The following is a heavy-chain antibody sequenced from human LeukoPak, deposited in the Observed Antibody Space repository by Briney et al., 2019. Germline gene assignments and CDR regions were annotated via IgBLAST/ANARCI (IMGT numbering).Heavy chain of an antibody. D-gene: IGHD1-26*01. CDR1: GFTVSSNY. CDR3: TTSVGAIPTLDY. CDR2: IYSGGSI. J-gene: IGHJ4*02. V-gene: IGHV3-66*01. Sequence: GGSLRLSCAASGFTVSSNYMSWVRQAPGKGLEWVSVIYSGGSIYYADSVKGRFTISRDDSKNTLYLQMNSLKTDDTAVYYCTTSVGAIPTLDYWGQGTLVTASS.